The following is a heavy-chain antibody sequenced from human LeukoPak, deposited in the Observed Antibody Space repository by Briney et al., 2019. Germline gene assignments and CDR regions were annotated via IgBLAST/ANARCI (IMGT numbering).Heavy chain of an antibody. V-gene: IGHV3-30-3*01. D-gene: IGHD6-19*01. CDR1: GFTFSSHS. Sequence: GGSLGLSCAASGFTFSSHSMHWVRQAPGKGLEWVALVSYDGANTYYSRSVMGRFTISRDNSKNTLCLQMNSLRPEDTALYYCVRDNGYSNGHAFDSWGQGTLATVSS. J-gene: IGHJ4*02. CDR2: VSYDGANT. CDR3: VRDNGYSNGHAFDS.